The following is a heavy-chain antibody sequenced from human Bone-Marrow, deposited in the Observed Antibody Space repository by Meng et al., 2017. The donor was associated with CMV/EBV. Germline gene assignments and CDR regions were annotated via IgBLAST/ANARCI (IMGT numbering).Heavy chain of an antibody. Sequence: GGSLRLSCVASGFTFDDYAMHWVRQAPGKGLEWVSGINWNSGNLGYADSVEGRFTISRDNAKNSLYLQMNSLRTEDTAVYYCAKGSYCSSTSCYRGAFDIWGQGTMVTVSS. CDR1: GFTFDDYA. V-gene: IGHV3-9*01. J-gene: IGHJ3*02. CDR2: INWNSGNL. D-gene: IGHD2-2*02. CDR3: AKGSYCSSTSCYRGAFDI.